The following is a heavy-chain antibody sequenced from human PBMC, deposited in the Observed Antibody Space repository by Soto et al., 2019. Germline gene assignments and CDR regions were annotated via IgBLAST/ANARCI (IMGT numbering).Heavy chain of an antibody. V-gene: IGHV4-30-4*01. CDR3: ARRKYCDLLTGYYDNCFDP. D-gene: IGHD3-9*01. CDR2: IYYSGST. CDR1: GGSISSGDYY. J-gene: IGHJ5*02. Sequence: SETLSLTCTVSGGSISSGDYYWSWIRQPPGKGLEWIGYIYYSGSTYYNPSLKSRVTISVDTSKNQFSLKLSSVTAADTAVYYCARRKYCDLLTGYYDNCFDPWGQGTLVTVSS.